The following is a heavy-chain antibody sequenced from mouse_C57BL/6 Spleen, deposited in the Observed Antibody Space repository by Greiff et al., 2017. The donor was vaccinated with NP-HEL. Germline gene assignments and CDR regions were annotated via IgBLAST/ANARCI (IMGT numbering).Heavy chain of an antibody. D-gene: IGHD2-12*01. V-gene: IGHV1-26*01. J-gene: IGHJ4*01. CDR2: INPNNGGT. CDR3: AREVLRRRDAMDY. CDR1: GYTFTDYY. Sequence: EVQLQQSGPELVKPGASVKISCKASGYTFTDYYMNWVKQSHGKSLEWIGDINPNNGGTSYNQKFKGKATLTVDKSSSTAYMELRSLTSEDSAVYYCAREVLRRRDAMDYWGQGTSVTVAS.